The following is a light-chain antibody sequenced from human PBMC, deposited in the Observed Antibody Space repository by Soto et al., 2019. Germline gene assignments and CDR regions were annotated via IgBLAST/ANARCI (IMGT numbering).Light chain of an antibody. J-gene: IGKJ1*01. Sequence: EILLTQSPGTLSLSPGERSTLSCRASQSVSSSYLAWYQQKPGQAPRLLIXGASRRXTGIPDRFSGSGSGTDFTLTISRLEPEDFAVYYCQQYGSSPGTYGQGTKVDIK. CDR2: GAS. CDR3: QQYGSSPGT. CDR1: QSVSSSY. V-gene: IGKV3-20*01.